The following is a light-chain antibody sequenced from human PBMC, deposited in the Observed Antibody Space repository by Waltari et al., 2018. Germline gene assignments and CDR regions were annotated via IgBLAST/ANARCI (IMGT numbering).Light chain of an antibody. CDR3: MQTLQAPVT. J-gene: IGKJ1*01. V-gene: IGKV2-28*01. CDR1: QSLLYRNGYTS. CDR2: LAV. Sequence: DIVMTQSPLSLPVTPGGPPSISCRSSQSLLYRNGYTSLDWYLQKPGQYPQLLIYLAVNRASGVPDRFSGSGSGTDFTLKISRVEDEDVGVYYCMQTLQAPVTFGQGTKVEIK.